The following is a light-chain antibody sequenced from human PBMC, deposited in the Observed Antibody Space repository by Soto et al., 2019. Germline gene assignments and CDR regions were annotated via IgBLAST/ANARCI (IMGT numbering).Light chain of an antibody. CDR1: QSVSSSY. V-gene: IGKV3-20*01. CDR2: GAF. CDR3: QQFGSSPLYT. Sequence: EIVLTQSPGTLSLSPGERATLSCRASQSVSSSYLAWYQQKPGQAPRLLIYGAFSRATGIPDRFSGSGSGTDFTLTISRLEPEDFAVYYSQQFGSSPLYTFGQGTKLEIK. J-gene: IGKJ2*01.